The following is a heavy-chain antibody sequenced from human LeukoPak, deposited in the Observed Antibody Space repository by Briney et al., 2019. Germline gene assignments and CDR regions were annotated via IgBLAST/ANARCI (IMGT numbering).Heavy chain of an antibody. J-gene: IGHJ4*02. D-gene: IGHD3-10*01. V-gene: IGHV3-21*01. CDR2: ISGTCSYI. Sequence: GGSLRLSCAASGFTFSSYSMNWVRQAPGKGLEGVSFISGTCSYIYYADSVKGRFTISRDNASHSLYVQMNSLRAEDPAVYYCARGEYGSGSYHIDYWGQGTLVTVSS. CDR3: ARGEYGSGSYHIDY. CDR1: GFTFSSYS.